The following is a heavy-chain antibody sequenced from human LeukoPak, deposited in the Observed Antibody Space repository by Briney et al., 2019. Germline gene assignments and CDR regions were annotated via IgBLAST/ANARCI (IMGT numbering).Heavy chain of an antibody. D-gene: IGHD1-1*01. V-gene: IGHV4-34*01. CDR1: GGSVSNYY. J-gene: IGHJ5*02. Sequence: AETLSLTCAVSGGSVSNYYWTWIRQSPGKGLEWIGEINDSGNTNYNPSPKSRVTISVDTSKNQLSLKLSSVTAADTAVYYCARAPARYNWNDGNWFDPWGQGTLVTVSS. CDR3: ARAPARYNWNDGNWFDP. CDR2: INDSGNT.